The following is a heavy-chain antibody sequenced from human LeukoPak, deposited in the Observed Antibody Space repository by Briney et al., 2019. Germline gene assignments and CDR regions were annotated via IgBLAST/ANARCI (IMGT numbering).Heavy chain of an antibody. Sequence: PSETLSLTWAVYGGSFSGYYWSWIRQPPRKGLEWIGEINHSGSTNYNPSLKSRVTISVDTSKNQFSLKLSSVTAADTAVYYCARLRIRGYCSSTSCYPWGQGTLVTVSS. J-gene: IGHJ5*02. D-gene: IGHD2-2*01. V-gene: IGHV4-34*01. CDR3: ARLRIRGYCSSTSCYP. CDR1: GGSFSGYY. CDR2: INHSGST.